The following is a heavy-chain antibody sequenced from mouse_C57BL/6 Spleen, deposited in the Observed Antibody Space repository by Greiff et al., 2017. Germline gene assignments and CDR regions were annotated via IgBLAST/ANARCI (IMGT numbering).Heavy chain of an antibody. D-gene: IGHD1-1*01. Sequence: QVQLQQSGAELARPGASVKLSCKASGYTFTSYGISWVKQRTGQGLEWIGEIYPRSGNTYYNEKFKGKDTLTADKSSSTAYMELRSLTSEDSAVXFCARSTTVGAGDYWGQGTTLTVSS. CDR2: IYPRSGNT. CDR3: ARSTTVGAGDY. J-gene: IGHJ2*01. V-gene: IGHV1-81*01. CDR1: GYTFTSYG.